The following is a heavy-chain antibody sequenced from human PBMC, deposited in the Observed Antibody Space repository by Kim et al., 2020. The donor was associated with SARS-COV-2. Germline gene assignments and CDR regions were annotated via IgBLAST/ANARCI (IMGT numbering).Heavy chain of an antibody. V-gene: IGHV3-11*04. D-gene: IGHD2-2*01. J-gene: IGHJ6*02. CDR3: ARDAVGVVPAAMPAASYYYYYGMDV. Sequence: GGSLRLSCAASGFTFSDYYMSWIRQAPGKGLEWVSYISSSGSTIYYADSVKGRFTISRDNAKNSLYLQMNSLRAEDTAVYYCARDAVGVVPAAMPAASYYYYYGMDVWGQGTTVTVSS. CDR2: ISSSGSTI. CDR1: GFTFSDYY.